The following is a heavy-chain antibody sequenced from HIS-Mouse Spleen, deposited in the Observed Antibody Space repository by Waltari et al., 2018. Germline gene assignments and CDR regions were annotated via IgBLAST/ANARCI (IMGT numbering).Heavy chain of an antibody. Sequence: QVQLVQSGAEVKKPGASVKVACKASGYTFNGYYMHWARQDPGQGLGWMGRSKHNSVVTNYAQKFRGRVTTTSDTSISTAYMELSRLGSADTAVYYCARNLIVGATAFDIWGQGTMFTVSS. V-gene: IGHV1-2*06. J-gene: IGHJ3*02. CDR3: ARNLIVGATAFDI. CDR2: SKHNSVVT. CDR1: GYTFNGYY. D-gene: IGHD1-26*01.